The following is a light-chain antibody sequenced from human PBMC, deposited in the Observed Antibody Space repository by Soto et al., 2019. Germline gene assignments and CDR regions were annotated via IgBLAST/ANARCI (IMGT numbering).Light chain of an antibody. CDR2: EVS. CDR1: SSDVGSYNL. V-gene: IGLV2-23*02. CDR3: CSYAGSTPYV. Sequence: QSALTQPASVSGSPGQSITISCTGTSSDVGSYNLVSWYQQHPGKAPKLMIYEVSKRPSGVSNRFSGSKSGNTASLTISGLQAEYEADYYCCSYAGSTPYVFGTGTNFTVL. J-gene: IGLJ1*01.